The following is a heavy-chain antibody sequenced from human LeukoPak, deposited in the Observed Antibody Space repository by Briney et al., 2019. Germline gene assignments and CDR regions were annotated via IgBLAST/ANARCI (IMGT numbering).Heavy chain of an antibody. J-gene: IGHJ4*02. D-gene: IGHD3-22*01. CDR3: ARGEYDSSGYWGYYFEN. Sequence: SETLSLTCTVYGVSISSGSYYWNWLRQPPGKVLECIGRVYSSGSTNYSPSFKSRVTISVDTSKNQFSLNLNSVTAADTAVYYCARGEYDSSGYWGYYFENWGQGTLVSVSS. V-gene: IGHV4-61*02. CDR2: VYSSGST. CDR1: GVSISSGSYY.